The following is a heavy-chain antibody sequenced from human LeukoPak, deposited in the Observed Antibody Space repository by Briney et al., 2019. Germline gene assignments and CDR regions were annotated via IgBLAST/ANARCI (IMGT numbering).Heavy chain of an antibody. CDR2: INPSGRT. D-gene: IGHD2/OR15-2a*01. J-gene: IGHJ6*03. CDR1: GGSFSGYH. Sequence: PSETLSLTCVVSGGSFSGYHWTWIRQSPGKGFEWIGEINPSGRTNYNPSLKSRVMMSVDTSKSQFSLSLTSATAADTAVYYCARALTFPYIYYYMDVWGEGTAVTVFS. V-gene: IGHV4-34*01. CDR3: ARALTFPYIYYYMDV.